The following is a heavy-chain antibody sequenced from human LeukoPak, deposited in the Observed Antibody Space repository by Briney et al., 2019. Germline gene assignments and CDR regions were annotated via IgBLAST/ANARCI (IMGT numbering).Heavy chain of an antibody. J-gene: IGHJ6*03. CDR3: ARGWAARPSYYYYHYMDV. CDR1: GYTFTGYY. V-gene: IGHV1-2*06. Sequence: ASVKVSCKASGYTFTGYYMHWVRQAPGQGLEWMVRINPNSGGTNYAQKFQGRVTMTRDTSISTAHMELSRLRSDDTAVYYCARGWAARPSYYYYHYMDVWGKGTTVTVSS. CDR2: INPNSGGT. D-gene: IGHD6-6*01.